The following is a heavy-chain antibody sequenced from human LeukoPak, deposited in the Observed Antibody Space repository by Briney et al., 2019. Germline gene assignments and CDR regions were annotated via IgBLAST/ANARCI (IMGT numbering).Heavy chain of an antibody. J-gene: IGHJ4*02. CDR1: GFTFSSYA. V-gene: IGHV3-23*01. CDR3: AKVPNGMDYYDSSGHFDY. D-gene: IGHD3-22*01. CDR2: SSSSGGST. Sequence: PGGSLRLSCAASGFTFSSYAMSLVRPAPGKGLEWVSASSSSGGSTYYADSVKGRFTISRDNSKNTLYLQMNSLRAEDTAVYYCAKVPNGMDYYDSSGHFDYWGQGTLVTVSS.